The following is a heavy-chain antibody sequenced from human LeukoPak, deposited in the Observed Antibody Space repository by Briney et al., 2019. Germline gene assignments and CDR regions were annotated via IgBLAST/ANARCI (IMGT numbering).Heavy chain of an antibody. J-gene: IGHJ4*02. Sequence: GGSLRLSCAASGFTFSDYAMHWVRQAPGKGLEWVAVISYDGSNKYYADSVKGRFTISRDNSKNTLYLQMNSLRAEDTAVYYCAKDLKRRIAAAGTFDYWGQGTLVTVSS. D-gene: IGHD6-13*01. CDR3: AKDLKRRIAAAGTFDY. V-gene: IGHV3-30*04. CDR1: GFTFSDYA. CDR2: ISYDGSNK.